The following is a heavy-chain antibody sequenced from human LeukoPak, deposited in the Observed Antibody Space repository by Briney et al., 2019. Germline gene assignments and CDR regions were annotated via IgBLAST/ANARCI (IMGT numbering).Heavy chain of an antibody. CDR1: GYSVDSGYF. D-gene: IGHD1-26*01. CDR2: IHHSGTT. Sequence: SETLSLTCIVSGYSVDSGYFWGWIRQPPGKGLEWIGNIHHSGTTYYNPSLKSRVTISVDTSKNQFSLKLSSVTAADTAVYYCARGVVGATPTFDWGQGTLVTVSS. V-gene: IGHV4-38-2*02. CDR3: ARGVVGATPTFD. J-gene: IGHJ4*02.